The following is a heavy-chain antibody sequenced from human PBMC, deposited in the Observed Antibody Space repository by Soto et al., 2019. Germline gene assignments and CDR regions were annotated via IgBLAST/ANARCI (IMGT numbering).Heavy chain of an antibody. CDR1: GYTFIRYG. CDR2: IWYDGSNK. J-gene: IGHJ5*02. Sequence: QVQLVESGGGVVQAGMSLRLSCAASGYTFIRYGMHWVRQAPGKGLEWVAVIWYDGSNKYYADSVKGRFTISRDNSKNTVFLQMDSLRVEDTALYYCARDGLGGAWGWFDPWGQGTLVSVSS. CDR3: ARDGLGGAWGWFDP. V-gene: IGHV3-33*01. D-gene: IGHD3-16*01.